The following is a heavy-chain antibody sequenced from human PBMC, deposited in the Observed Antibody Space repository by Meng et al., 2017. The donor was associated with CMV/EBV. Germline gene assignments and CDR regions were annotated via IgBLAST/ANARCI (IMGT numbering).Heavy chain of an antibody. V-gene: IGHV3-30*04. CDR1: GFTFSSYA. D-gene: IGHD5-12*01. CDR2: ISYDGSNK. CDR3: ARESRWLRLGDYYYGMDV. J-gene: IGHJ6*02. Sequence: GGSLRLSCAASGFTFSSYAMHWVRQAPGKGLEWVVVISYDGSNKYYADSVKGRFTISRDNSKNTLYLQMNSLRAEDTAVYYCARESRWLRLGDYYYGMDVWGQGTTVTVSS.